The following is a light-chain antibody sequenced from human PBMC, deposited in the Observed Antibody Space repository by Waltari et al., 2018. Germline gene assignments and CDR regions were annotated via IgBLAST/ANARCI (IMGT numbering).Light chain of an antibody. CDR1: QSLVSSDGNTY. Sequence: DVVMTQSPLSLPVTLGQPASISCRSSQSLVSSDGNTYFNWFHQRPGQSPRRLRYKVSNRDSGVPDRCSGSGSGTDFTRRISRVGAEDVGVYYCMQGIHRPWTFGQGTKVEIK. J-gene: IGKJ1*01. CDR2: KVS. V-gene: IGKV2-30*01. CDR3: MQGIHRPWT.